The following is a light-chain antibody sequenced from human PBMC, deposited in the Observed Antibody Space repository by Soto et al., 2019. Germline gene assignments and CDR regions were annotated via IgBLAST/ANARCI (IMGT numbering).Light chain of an antibody. CDR1: QSITNNY. Sequence: DILLTQSPCTLSSSPGERATLSCRASQSITNNYLAWYQRKPGRAHRLLIYGASSRATGIPDRLSGSGSGTDFTLTIRRLQPEYVAMYYCQQYGYLVTFGGGTKVDIK. J-gene: IGKJ4*01. CDR2: GAS. CDR3: QQYGYLVT. V-gene: IGKV3-20*01.